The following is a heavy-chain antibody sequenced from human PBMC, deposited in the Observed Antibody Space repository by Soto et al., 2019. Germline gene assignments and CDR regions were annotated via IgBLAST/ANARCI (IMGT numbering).Heavy chain of an antibody. CDR2: INPDNGGT. V-gene: IGHV1-2*02. J-gene: IGHJ4*02. Sequence: QVQLVLSGAEVKKPGASVKVSCKASGYTFTGHYMYWVRQAPGQGLEWMGWINPDNGGTSYAQKFQGRVTMTTDTSINTAYMELSRLRSDDTAVYYCAREVGKVGYSSSSCDYWGQGSLVTVST. CDR1: GYTFTGHY. D-gene: IGHD6-6*01. CDR3: AREVGKVGYSSSSCDY.